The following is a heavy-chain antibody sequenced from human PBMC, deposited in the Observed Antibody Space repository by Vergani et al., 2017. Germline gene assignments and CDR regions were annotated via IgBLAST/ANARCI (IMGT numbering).Heavy chain of an antibody. Sequence: EVQLLESGGGLAQPGGSLRLSCAASGFTFRNYAMTWVRQAPGKGLEWVSIISDNGGTTYYADSVKGRFTISRDNSKDTLYLQMNGLRPEDTGLYFCAKEGPVTASGDYWGQGAPVTVSS. CDR3: AKEGPVTASGDY. CDR1: GFTFRNYA. D-gene: IGHD6-13*01. V-gene: IGHV3-23*01. CDR2: ISDNGGTT. J-gene: IGHJ4*02.